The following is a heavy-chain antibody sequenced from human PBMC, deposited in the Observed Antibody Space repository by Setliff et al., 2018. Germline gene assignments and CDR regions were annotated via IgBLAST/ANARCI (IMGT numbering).Heavy chain of an antibody. D-gene: IGHD1-26*01. CDR3: ARDASASDGRNAFDI. CDR2: IYFGGNT. Sequence: KPSETLSLTCTVPGGSISDNGYFWGWVRQPPGKGLEWIGNIYFGGNTYFNPSFKSRVTMSIDTSNRQFSLKLSSVTAADTAIYYCARDASASDGRNAFDIWGQGTMVTVSS. J-gene: IGHJ3*02. CDR1: GGSISDNGYF. V-gene: IGHV4-39*07.